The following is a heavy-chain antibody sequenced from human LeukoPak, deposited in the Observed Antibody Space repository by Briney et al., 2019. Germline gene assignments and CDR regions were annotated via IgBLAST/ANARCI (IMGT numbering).Heavy chain of an antibody. CDR2: ISGSGGST. J-gene: IGHJ4*02. Sequence: GGSLRLSCAASGFTFSNYAMSWVRQAPGKGLEWVSAISGSGGSTYYADSVKGRFTISRDNSKNTLYLQMNSLRAKDTAVYYCAKDRAARLTYPIDYWGQGTLVTVSS. CDR3: AKDRAARLTYPIDY. V-gene: IGHV3-23*01. CDR1: GFTFSNYA. D-gene: IGHD6-6*01.